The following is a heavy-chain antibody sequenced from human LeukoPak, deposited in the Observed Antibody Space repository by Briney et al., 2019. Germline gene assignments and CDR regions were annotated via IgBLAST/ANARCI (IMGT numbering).Heavy chain of an antibody. V-gene: IGHV3-64D*06. J-gene: IGHJ4*02. Sequence: GGSLRLSCSASGFTLTWHVMHWVRQAPGKALEYVSFIHHNGDITSYADSVRGRLTVSRDNSKNTLFLELSSLRTGDTAVYYCARDMSGTYSFDYWGQGTLVTVSS. CDR3: ARDMSGTYSFDY. CDR2: IHHNGDIT. D-gene: IGHD1-26*01. CDR1: GFTLTWHV.